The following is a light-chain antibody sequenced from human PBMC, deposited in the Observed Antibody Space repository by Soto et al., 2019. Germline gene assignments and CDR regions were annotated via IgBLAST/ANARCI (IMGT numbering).Light chain of an antibody. CDR3: QQYYSTPRT. Sequence: DIVMTQSPDSLAVSLGERATINCKSSQSVLYSSNNKNYLAWYQQKPGQPPKLLISWASTRESAVPDRFSGSGSGTDFTLTISSLQAEDVAVYYCQQYYSTPRTFGGGTKVDIK. CDR1: QSVLYSSNNKNY. V-gene: IGKV4-1*01. CDR2: WAS. J-gene: IGKJ4*01.